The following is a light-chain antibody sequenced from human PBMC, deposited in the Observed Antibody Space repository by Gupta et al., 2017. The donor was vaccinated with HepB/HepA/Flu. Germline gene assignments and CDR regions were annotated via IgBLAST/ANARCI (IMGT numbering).Light chain of an antibody. V-gene: IGKV3-11*01. CDR2: DAS. CDR3: QHRSI. J-gene: IGKJ2*01. CDR1: QSVNTY. Sequence: PGERATLSCRDSQSVNTYLAWYQQKPGQTHRLRSYDASSRAAGIPARFSGSGSGTDFTRTSCSIEPEDFAGYYCQHRSIFGQGTKLEIK.